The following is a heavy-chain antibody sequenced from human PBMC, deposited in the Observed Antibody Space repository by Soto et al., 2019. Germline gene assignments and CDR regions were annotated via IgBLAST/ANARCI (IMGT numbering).Heavy chain of an antibody. Sequence: GGSLRLSCAASGFTFSSYGMHWGRQAPGKGLEWVAVISYDGSNKYYADSVKGRFTISRDNSKNTLYLQMNSLRAEDTAVYYFAKDGATFGVVSPPRCFGPWGQGT. V-gene: IGHV3-30*18. CDR3: AKDGATFGVVSPPRCFGP. CDR2: ISYDGSNK. J-gene: IGHJ5*02. CDR1: GFTFSSYG. D-gene: IGHD3-3*01.